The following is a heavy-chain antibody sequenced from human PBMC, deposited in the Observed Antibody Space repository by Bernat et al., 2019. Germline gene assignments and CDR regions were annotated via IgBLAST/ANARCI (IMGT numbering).Heavy chain of an antibody. V-gene: IGHV4-39*01. CDR1: GGSISSSSYY. CDR3: ASLWGYCSSTSCYGINYYYYYGMDV. Sequence: QLQLQESGPGLVKPSETLSLTCTVSGGSISSSSYYWGWIRQPPGKGLEWIGSIYYSGSTYYNPSLKSRVTISVDTSKNQFSLKLSSVTAADTAVYYCASLWGYCSSTSCYGINYYYYYGMDVWGQGTTVTVSS. D-gene: IGHD2-2*01. CDR2: IYYSGST. J-gene: IGHJ6*02.